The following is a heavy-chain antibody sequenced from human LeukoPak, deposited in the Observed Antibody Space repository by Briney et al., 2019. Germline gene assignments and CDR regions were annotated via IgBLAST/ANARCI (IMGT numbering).Heavy chain of an antibody. D-gene: IGHD3-3*01. Sequence: SVKVSCKASGGTFSSYAISWVRQAPGQGLEWMGGIIPNFGTANYAQKFQGRVTITADVSTSTAYMELSSLRSEDTAVYYCARFSLSGYSFDYWGQGTLVTVSS. CDR3: ARFSLSGYSFDY. CDR1: GGTFSSYA. CDR2: IIPNFGTA. V-gene: IGHV1-69*13. J-gene: IGHJ4*02.